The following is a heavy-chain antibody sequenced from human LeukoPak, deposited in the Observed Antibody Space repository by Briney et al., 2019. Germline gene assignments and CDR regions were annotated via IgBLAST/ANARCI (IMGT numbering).Heavy chain of an antibody. CDR2: IHRDDKT. D-gene: IGHD2-2*01. Sequence: GGSLRLSCAVSGFTFSNYAMAWVRQAPGKGLEWVSFIHRDDKTYYADSVKGRFTMSRDSSKNTLYLQMNSLGADDTAVYYCAGEVISTPSYFDYWGQGILVTGSS. V-gene: IGHV3-53*01. CDR3: AGEVISTPSYFDY. J-gene: IGHJ4*01. CDR1: GFTFSNYA.